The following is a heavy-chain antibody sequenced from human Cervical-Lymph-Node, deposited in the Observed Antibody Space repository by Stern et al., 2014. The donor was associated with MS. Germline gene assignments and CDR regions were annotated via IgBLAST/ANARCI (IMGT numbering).Heavy chain of an antibody. CDR1: GFTFSSYA. CDR3: ARSVTIAASIDY. D-gene: IGHD6-13*01. J-gene: IGHJ4*02. V-gene: IGHV3-30*04. CDR2: ISYDGGDK. Sequence: QLVESGGGVVQPGRSLRLSCAASGFTFSSYAMHWVRQAPGKGLGWVAVISYDGGDKYYADSVQGRFTISRDNSNNTLYVQMNSLRDEDTAVFYCARSVTIAASIDYWGQGTLVTVSS.